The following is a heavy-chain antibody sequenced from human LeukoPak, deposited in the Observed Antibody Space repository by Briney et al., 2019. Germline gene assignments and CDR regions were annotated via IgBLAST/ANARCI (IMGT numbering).Heavy chain of an antibody. D-gene: IGHD6-19*01. V-gene: IGHV3-7*03. CDR2: IKQDGSEK. J-gene: IGHJ4*02. CDR1: GFTFSSYW. Sequence: GGSLRLSCAASGFTFSSYWMSWARQAPGKGLEWVANIKQDGSEKYYVDSVKGRFTISRDNAKNSLYLQMNSLRAEDTAVYYCARDWGLYSSGWYGVWGQGTLVTVSS. CDR3: ARDWGLYSSGWYGV.